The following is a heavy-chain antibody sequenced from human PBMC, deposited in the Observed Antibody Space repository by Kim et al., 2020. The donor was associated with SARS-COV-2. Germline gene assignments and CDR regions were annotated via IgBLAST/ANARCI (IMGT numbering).Heavy chain of an antibody. J-gene: IGHJ4*02. CDR2: IYSSGST. V-gene: IGHV4-59*02. CDR3: SGSYHGMAPFLY. CDR1: GGSVSSYY. Sequence: SETLSLTCTVAGGSVSSYYCTWIRQPPGKGLEWIGYIYSSGSTDYNHSLISRVSISLDTTNNQSSLRLTSVTTADTAAFYCSGSYHGMAPFLYWGPGTL. D-gene: IGHD2-2*01.